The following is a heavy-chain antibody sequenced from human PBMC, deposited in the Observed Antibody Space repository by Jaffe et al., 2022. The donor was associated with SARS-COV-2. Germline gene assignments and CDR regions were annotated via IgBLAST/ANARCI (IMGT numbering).Heavy chain of an antibody. CDR2: ISYDGSNK. V-gene: IGHV3-30*18. D-gene: IGHD3-22*01. Sequence: QVQLVESGGGVVQPGRSLRLSCAASGFTFSSYGMHWVRQAPGKGLEWVAVISYDGSNKYYADSVKGRFTISRDNSKNTLYLQMNSLRAEDTAVYYCAKDGIRYYDSSGYYRDWGQGTLVTVSS. CDR1: GFTFSSYG. J-gene: IGHJ4*02. CDR3: AKDGIRYYDSSGYYRD.